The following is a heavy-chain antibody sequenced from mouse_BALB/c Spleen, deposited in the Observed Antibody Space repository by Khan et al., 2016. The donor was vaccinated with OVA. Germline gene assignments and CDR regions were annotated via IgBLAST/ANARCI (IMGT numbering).Heavy chain of an antibody. V-gene: IGHV2-2*02. CDR1: GFSLTNYS. CDR3: ARRGYDYGRGAWFAY. J-gene: IGHJ3*01. D-gene: IGHD2-4*01. Sequence: QVQLQQSGPGLVQPSQSLSITCTVSGFSLTNYSVHWVRQSPGKGLEWLGVIWSAGSTDYNAAFISRLSISTDNSRSQAFFKMHSLQPNDTAIYSCARRGYDYGRGAWFAYWGQGTLVTVSA. CDR2: IWSAGST.